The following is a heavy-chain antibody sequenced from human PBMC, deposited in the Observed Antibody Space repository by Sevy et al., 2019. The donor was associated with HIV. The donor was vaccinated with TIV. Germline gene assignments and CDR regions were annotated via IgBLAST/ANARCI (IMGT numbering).Heavy chain of an antibody. CDR3: ARGKGEGDYPRSAEGQTWSECMCWFAP. Sequence: ASLKVSCKASGYTFTSYAMNWVRQAPGQGLEWMGWINTNTGNPTYAQGFTGRFVFSLDTSVSTAYLQISSLKAEDTAVYYCARGKGEGDYPRSAEGQTWSECMCWFAPWGQGTLVTVSS. CDR1: GYTFTSYA. J-gene: IGHJ5*02. D-gene: IGHD4-17*01. V-gene: IGHV7-4-1*02. CDR2: INTNTGNP.